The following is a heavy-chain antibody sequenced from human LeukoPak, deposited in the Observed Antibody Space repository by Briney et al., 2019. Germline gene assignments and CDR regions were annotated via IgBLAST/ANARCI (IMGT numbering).Heavy chain of an antibody. V-gene: IGHV3-53*01. Sequence: GGPLRLSCAASGFTVSSNYMSWVRQAPGKGLEWVSVIYSGGSTYYADSVKGRFTISRDNSKNTLYLQMNSLRAEDTAVYYCARVSGWYSFAIDYWGQGTLVTVSS. D-gene: IGHD6-19*01. J-gene: IGHJ4*02. CDR2: IYSGGST. CDR3: ARVSGWYSFAIDY. CDR1: GFTVSSNY.